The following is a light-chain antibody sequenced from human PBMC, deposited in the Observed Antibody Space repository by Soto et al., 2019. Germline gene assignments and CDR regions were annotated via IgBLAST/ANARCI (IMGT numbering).Light chain of an antibody. J-gene: IGKJ1*01. CDR1: QSVSSSY. V-gene: IGKV3-20*01. CDR3: QQYGSSSWT. CDR2: GAS. Sequence: ENVLTQSPGTLSLSPGERATLSCRASQSVSSSYLAWYQQKPGLAPRLLIYGASSRPTGIPDRFSGSGSGTDFTLTISRLEPEDFAVYYCQQYGSSSWTFGQGTKVEIK.